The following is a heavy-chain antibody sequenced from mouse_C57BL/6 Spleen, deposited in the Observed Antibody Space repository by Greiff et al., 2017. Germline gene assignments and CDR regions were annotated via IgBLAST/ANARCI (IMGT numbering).Heavy chain of an antibody. CDR1: GYTFTSYW. D-gene: IGHD1-3*01. V-gene: IGHV1-64*01. CDR2: IHPNSGRT. J-gene: IGHJ4*01. Sequence: QVQLQQPGAELVKPGASVKLSCKASGYTFTSYWMHWVKQRPGQGLEWIGMIHPNSGRTNYNEKFKSKATLTVDKSSSTAYMQLSSLTSEDSAVYYCARRGKLVPYYYAMDYWGQGTSVTVSS. CDR3: ARRGKLVPYYYAMDY.